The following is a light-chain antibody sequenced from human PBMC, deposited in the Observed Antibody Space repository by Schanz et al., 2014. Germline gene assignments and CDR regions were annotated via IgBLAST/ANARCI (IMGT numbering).Light chain of an antibody. V-gene: IGKV1-39*01. CDR1: QSISSW. Sequence: DIQMTQSPSTLSASLGDRVTLTCRASQSISSWLAWYQQKPGKAPKFLIYAASNLQSGVPSRFSGSGSGTDFTLTISSLQPEDFATYYCQQSYSAPLTFGGGTKVEIK. CDR2: AAS. CDR3: QQSYSAPLT. J-gene: IGKJ4*01.